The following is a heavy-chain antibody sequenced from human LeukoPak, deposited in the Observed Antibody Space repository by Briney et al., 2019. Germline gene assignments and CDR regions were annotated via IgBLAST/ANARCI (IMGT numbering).Heavy chain of an antibody. D-gene: IGHD3-3*01. Sequence: GGSLRLSCAASGFTFSSYNLNWVRQAPGKGLEWVPSMTSNNHVYYADSVKGRFTISRDNAKTSLYLQMSSLRAEDTAVYYCARDLDFWSGYQDYWGQGTLVTVSS. CDR1: GFTFSSYN. CDR3: ARDLDFWSGYQDY. V-gene: IGHV3-21*01. J-gene: IGHJ4*02. CDR2: MTSNNHV.